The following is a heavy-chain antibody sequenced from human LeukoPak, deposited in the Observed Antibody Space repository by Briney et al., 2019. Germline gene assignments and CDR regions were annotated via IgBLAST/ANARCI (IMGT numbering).Heavy chain of an antibody. V-gene: IGHV4-4*07. J-gene: IGHJ4*02. CDR2: IHTSGST. CDR3: ARATHSGSLAPFDF. CDR1: GGSISSYY. Sequence: SETLSLTCTFSGGSISSYYWSWIRQPAGKGLEWIGRIHTSGSTNYNPSLKSRVTMSVDTSKNQFSLKLSSVTAADTAVYYCARATHSGSLAPFDFWGQGTLVTVSS. D-gene: IGHD1-26*01.